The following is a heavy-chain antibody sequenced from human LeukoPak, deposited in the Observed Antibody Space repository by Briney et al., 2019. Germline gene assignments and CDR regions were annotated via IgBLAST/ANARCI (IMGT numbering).Heavy chain of an antibody. Sequence: GGSLRLSCAASGFTFSSYSMTWVRQAPGKGLEWVSPISSSSYIYYADSVKGRFTISRDNAKNSLYLQMNSLRAEDTAVYYCARVTAPIFGVVIGAFDIWGQGTMVTVSS. V-gene: IGHV3-21*01. J-gene: IGHJ3*02. CDR2: ISSSSYI. D-gene: IGHD3-3*01. CDR1: GFTFSSYS. CDR3: ARVTAPIFGVVIGAFDI.